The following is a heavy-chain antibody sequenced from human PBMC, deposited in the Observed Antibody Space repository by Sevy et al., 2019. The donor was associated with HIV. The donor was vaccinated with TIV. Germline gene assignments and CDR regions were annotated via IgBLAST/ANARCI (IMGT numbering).Heavy chain of an antibody. Sequence: GGSLRLSCEASGFTLSSYTMNWVRQSPEKGLEWVATVDRTDITHYADSVKGRIIISRDTAKNSLLLQMISLRDDDTAMCVCVRDERAIASHFDYWGRGTLVTVSS. CDR1: GFTLSSYT. CDR2: VDRTDIT. CDR3: VRDERAIASHFDY. J-gene: IGHJ4*02. D-gene: IGHD2-21*01. V-gene: IGHV3-48*02.